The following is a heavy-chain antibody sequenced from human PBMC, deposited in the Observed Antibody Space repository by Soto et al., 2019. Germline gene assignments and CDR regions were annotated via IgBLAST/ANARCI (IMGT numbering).Heavy chain of an antibody. CDR3: ARDPTGYYDILTGYYTRYYYGMDV. V-gene: IGHV3-7*03. D-gene: IGHD3-9*01. CDR2: IKQDGSEK. Sequence: PGGSLRLSCAASGFTFSSYWMSWVRQAPGKGLEWVANIKQDGSEKYYVDSVKGRFTISRDNAKNSLYLQMNSLRAEDTAVYYCARDPTGYYDILTGYYTRYYYGMDVWGQGTTVTVSS. CDR1: GFTFSSYW. J-gene: IGHJ6*02.